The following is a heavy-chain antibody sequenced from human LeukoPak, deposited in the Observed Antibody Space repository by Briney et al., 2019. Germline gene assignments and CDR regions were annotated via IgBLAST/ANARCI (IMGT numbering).Heavy chain of an antibody. CDR3: ARYNSLGRGFTAVDY. D-gene: IGHD3-10*01. CDR1: GSSLNNYP. CDR2: YYSWTP. J-gene: IGHJ4*02. V-gene: IGHV4-59*01. Sequence: PSETLSLACSVSGSSLNNYPWSWIRQSPGRGLEWIGLYYSWTPNYNPSLKTRVTISVDTSKDQYSLRLSSVTAADSAVYYCARYNSLGRGFTAVDYWGQGTVVTVPS.